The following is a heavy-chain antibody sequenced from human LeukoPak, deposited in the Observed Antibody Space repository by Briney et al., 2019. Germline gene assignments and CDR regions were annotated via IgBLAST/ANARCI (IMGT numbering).Heavy chain of an antibody. V-gene: IGHV3-7*01. D-gene: IGHD6-6*01. Sequence: GSLRLSCTASALTSTNYWMIWVRQPPGKGLVWVANINHAASEKYYLGSVEGRFTISRDNAKNSLFLQMNSPRAEDTAVYYCATSSYSSSSSWGQGTLVTVSS. CDR3: ATSSYSSSSS. CDR1: ALTSTNYW. CDR2: INHAASEK. J-gene: IGHJ5*02.